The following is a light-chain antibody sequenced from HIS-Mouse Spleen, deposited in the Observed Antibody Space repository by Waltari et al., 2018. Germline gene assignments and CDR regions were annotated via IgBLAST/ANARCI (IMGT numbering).Light chain of an antibody. CDR1: SSEVGSSNL. Sequence: QSALTQPASVSGSPGQSITISCPGTSSEVGSSNLVSWYQQHPGKAPKLMIYEGSKRPSGVSNRFSGSKSGNTASLTISGLQAEDEADYYCCSYAGSSPYVVFGGGTKLTVL. V-gene: IGLV2-23*01. CDR2: EGS. J-gene: IGLJ2*01. CDR3: CSYAGSSPYVV.